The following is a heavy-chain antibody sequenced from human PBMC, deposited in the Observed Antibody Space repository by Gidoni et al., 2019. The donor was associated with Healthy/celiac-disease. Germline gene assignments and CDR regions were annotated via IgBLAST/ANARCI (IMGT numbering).Heavy chain of an antibody. CDR3: AKDMADTAMVAYYYYGMDV. D-gene: IGHD5-18*01. CDR1: GFTFSSYA. J-gene: IGHJ6*02. CDR2: ISGSGGST. Sequence: EVQLLESGGGLVQPGGSLRLSCAASGFTFSSYAMSWVRQAPGKGLEWVSAISGSGGSTYYADSVKGRFTISRDNSKNTLYLQMNSLRAEDTAVYYCAKDMADTAMVAYYYYGMDVWGQGTTVTVSS. V-gene: IGHV3-23*01.